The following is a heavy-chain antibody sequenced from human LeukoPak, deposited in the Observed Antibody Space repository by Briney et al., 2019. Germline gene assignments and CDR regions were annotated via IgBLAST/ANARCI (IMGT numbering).Heavy chain of an antibody. J-gene: IGHJ4*02. D-gene: IGHD6-19*01. V-gene: IGHV3-48*03. Sequence: GGSLRLSCAASGFTFSSYEMNWVRQAPGKGLEWVSYISSSGRTILNADSVKGRFTISRDNAKNSLSLQMNSLRAEDTAVYYCARDGWVDYWGQGTLVTVSS. CDR1: GFTFSSYE. CDR3: ARDGWVDY. CDR2: ISSSGRTI.